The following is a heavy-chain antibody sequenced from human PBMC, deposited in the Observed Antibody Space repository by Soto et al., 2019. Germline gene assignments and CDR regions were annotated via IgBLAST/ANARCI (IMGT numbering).Heavy chain of an antibody. J-gene: IGHJ4*02. CDR1: EFTFSSYS. Sequence: PGGSLRLSCAASEFTFSSYSMNWVRQAPGKGLEWVSYISSSSSYTNYADSVKGRFTISRDNAKNSLYLQMNSLRAEDTAVYYCARVLYDSSGSTSTLDYWGQGTLVTVSS. CDR3: ARVLYDSSGSTSTLDY. D-gene: IGHD3-22*01. CDR2: ISSSSSYT. V-gene: IGHV3-21*05.